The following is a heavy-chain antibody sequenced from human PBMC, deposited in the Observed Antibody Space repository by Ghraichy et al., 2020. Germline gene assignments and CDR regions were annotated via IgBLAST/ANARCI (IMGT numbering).Heavy chain of an antibody. D-gene: IGHD3-9*01. Sequence: GGSQRLSCAASGFTFSSYAMSWVRQAPGKGLEWVSAISGSGGSTYYADSVKGRFTISRDNSKNTLYLQMNSLRAEDTAVYYCAKVSNEPLDWGWFDPWGQGTLVTVSS. CDR1: GFTFSSYA. CDR2: ISGSGGST. V-gene: IGHV3-23*01. J-gene: IGHJ5*02. CDR3: AKVSNEPLDWGWFDP.